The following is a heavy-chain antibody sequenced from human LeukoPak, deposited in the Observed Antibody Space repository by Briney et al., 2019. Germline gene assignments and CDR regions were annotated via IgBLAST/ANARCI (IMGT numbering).Heavy chain of an antibody. Sequence: GGSLRLSCAASGFTFSSYAMSWVRQAPGKGLEWVSAISGSGGSTYYADSVKGRFTISRDNSKNTLYLQMNSLRAEDTAVHYCAKPRRVTMIVVVIHPIPKEAFDIWGQGTMVTVSS. CDR2: ISGSGGST. V-gene: IGHV3-23*01. D-gene: IGHD3-22*01. CDR1: GFTFSSYA. CDR3: AKPRRVTMIVVVIHPIPKEAFDI. J-gene: IGHJ3*02.